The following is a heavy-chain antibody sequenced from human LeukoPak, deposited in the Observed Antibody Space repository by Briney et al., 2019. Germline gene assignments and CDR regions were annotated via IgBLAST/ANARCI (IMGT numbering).Heavy chain of an antibody. Sequence: GGSLRLSCTASGFTFGDYAMSWFRQAPGKGLEWVGFIRSKAYGGTTEYAASVKGRFTISRDDSKSIAYLQMNSLKTEDTAVYYCTRDPLEFTIFGVPLQGFDYWGQGTLVTVSS. CDR1: GFTFGDYA. CDR2: IRSKAYGGTT. J-gene: IGHJ4*02. CDR3: TRDPLEFTIFGVPLQGFDY. V-gene: IGHV3-49*03. D-gene: IGHD3-3*01.